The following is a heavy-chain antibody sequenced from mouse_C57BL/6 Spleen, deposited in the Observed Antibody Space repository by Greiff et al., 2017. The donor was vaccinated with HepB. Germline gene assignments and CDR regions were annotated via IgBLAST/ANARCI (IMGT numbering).Heavy chain of an antibody. Sequence: DVQLQESGPELVKPGASVKMSCKASGYTFTDYNMHWVKQSHGKSLEWIGYINPNNGGTSYNQKFKGKATLTVNKSSSTAYMELRSLTSEDSAVYYCARLGNYGNYDYYAMDYWGQGTSVTVSS. CDR3: ARLGNYGNYDYYAMDY. V-gene: IGHV1-22*01. J-gene: IGHJ4*01. CDR2: INPNNGGT. D-gene: IGHD2-1*01. CDR1: GYTFTDYN.